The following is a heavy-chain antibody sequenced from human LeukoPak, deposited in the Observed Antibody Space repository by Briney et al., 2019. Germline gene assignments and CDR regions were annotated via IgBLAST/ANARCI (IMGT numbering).Heavy chain of an antibody. D-gene: IGHD4-11*01. Sequence: GGSLRLSCVASGFTFSDYYMSWIRKAQGQGLDWLSYISPSGSAIYYADSVKGRFTISRDNAKNSLYLQMNSLRAEDTAVYYCARGDDSNDYYFYYYMDVWGNGTTVTVSS. J-gene: IGHJ6*03. CDR3: ARGDDSNDYYFYYYMDV. CDR1: GFTFSDYY. V-gene: IGHV3-11*04. CDR2: ISPSGSAI.